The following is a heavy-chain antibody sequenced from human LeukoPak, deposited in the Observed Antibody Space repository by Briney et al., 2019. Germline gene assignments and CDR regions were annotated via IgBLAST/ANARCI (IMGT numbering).Heavy chain of an antibody. Sequence: KPSETLSLTCAVYGGSFSGYYWSWIRQPPGKGLEWTGEINHGGNTNYNPSLKSRVTISVDTSKNQFSLKLSSVTAADTAVYYCARISPITIFGVIIGYYFDYWGQGNLVTVSS. CDR2: INHGGNT. J-gene: IGHJ4*02. CDR1: GGSFSGYY. CDR3: ARISPITIFGVIIGYYFDY. D-gene: IGHD3-3*01. V-gene: IGHV4-34*01.